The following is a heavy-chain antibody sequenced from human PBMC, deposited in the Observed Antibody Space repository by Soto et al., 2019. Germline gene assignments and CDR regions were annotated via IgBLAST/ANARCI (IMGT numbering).Heavy chain of an antibody. CDR3: ARGHHVTLKQLLTPDY. Sequence: ASVKVSCKASRYIFTDYYLHWVRQAPGQGLEWMGWINPNSGDTKSHQNFQDRVFMTRDTSISTVYMDLTRLTSDDTAVYYCARGHHVTLKQLLTPDYWGQGTLVTVSS. CDR1: RYIFTDYY. J-gene: IGHJ4*02. V-gene: IGHV1-2*02. CDR2: INPNSGDT. D-gene: IGHD1-1*01.